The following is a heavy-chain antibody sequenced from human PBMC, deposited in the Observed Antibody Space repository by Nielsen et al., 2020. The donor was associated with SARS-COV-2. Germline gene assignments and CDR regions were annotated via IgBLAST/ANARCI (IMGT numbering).Heavy chain of an antibody. CDR2: ISYDGSNK. CDR3: ARSSGLINYFDY. D-gene: IGHD3-10*01. Sequence: GESLKISCAASGFTFSGYDLHWVRQAPGKGLEWVAVISYDGSNKYYADSVKGRFTISRDNSKNTLYLQMNSLRAEDTAVYYCARSSGLINYFDYWGQGTLVTVSS. J-gene: IGHJ4*02. V-gene: IGHV3-30*19. CDR1: GFTFSGYD.